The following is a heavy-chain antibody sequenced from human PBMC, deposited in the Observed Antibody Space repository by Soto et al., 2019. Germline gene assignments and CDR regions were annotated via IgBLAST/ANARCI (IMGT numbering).Heavy chain of an antibody. CDR2: ISNDGSNY. D-gene: IGHD3-3*01. V-gene: IGHV3-30-3*01. CDR3: ARGPPLAIFDYGMYV. J-gene: IGHJ6*02. CDR1: GFTFTSYA. Sequence: QVQLVESGGGVVQPGRSLRLSCEASGFTFTSYAMHWVRQAPGKGLEWVAVISNDGSNYYYADSVRGRFTISRDNTKNTLFLQMSSLRGEDSGVYYCARGPPLAIFDYGMYVWDQGTTGTVSS.